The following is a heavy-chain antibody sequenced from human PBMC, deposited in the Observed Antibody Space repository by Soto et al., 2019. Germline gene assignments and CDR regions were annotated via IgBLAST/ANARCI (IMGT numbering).Heavy chain of an antibody. Sequence: VASVKVSCKASGYTFTSYGISWVRQAPGQGLEWMGWISAYNGNTNYAQKLQGRVTMTTDTSTSTAYMELRSLGSDGTAVYYCGRAGYYDSGCLGPWGQGSLVGVSS. D-gene: IGHD3-10*01. CDR1: GYTFTSYG. J-gene: IGHJ5*02. CDR3: GRAGYYDSGCLGP. V-gene: IGHV1-18*01. CDR2: ISAYNGNT.